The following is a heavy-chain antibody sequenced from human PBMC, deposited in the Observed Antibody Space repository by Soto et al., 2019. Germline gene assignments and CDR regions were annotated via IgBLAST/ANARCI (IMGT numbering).Heavy chain of an antibody. CDR1: GFTFTSSA. V-gene: IGHV1-58*01. Sequence: SVKVSCKASGFTFTSSAVQWVRQARGQRLEWIGWIVVGSGNTNYAQKFQERVTITRDMSTSTAYMELSSLRSEDTAVYYCAAGLYSSSSPYYYGMDVWGQGATVTVSS. CDR2: IVVGSGNT. CDR3: AAGLYSSSSPYYYGMDV. J-gene: IGHJ6*02. D-gene: IGHD6-6*01.